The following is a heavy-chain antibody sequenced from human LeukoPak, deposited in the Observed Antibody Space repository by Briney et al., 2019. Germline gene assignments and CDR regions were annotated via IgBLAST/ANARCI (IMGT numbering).Heavy chain of an antibody. CDR1: GGSISSSNW. V-gene: IGHV4-4*02. CDR3: ARIKCGGDCRGYYYYYHMDV. D-gene: IGHD2-21*02. J-gene: IGHJ6*03. CDR2: IYHSGST. Sequence: SETLSLTCAVSGGSISSSNWWSWIRQPPGKGLEWIGEIYHSGSTNYNPSLKSRVTISVDKSKTQFSLKLSSVTAADTAVYYCARIKCGGDCRGYYYYYHMDVWGKGTTVTISS.